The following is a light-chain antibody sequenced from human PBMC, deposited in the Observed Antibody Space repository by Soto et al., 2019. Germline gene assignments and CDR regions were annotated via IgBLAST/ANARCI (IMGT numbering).Light chain of an antibody. V-gene: IGLV2-14*01. CDR3: SSHTSRSTLDVV. J-gene: IGLJ2*01. Sequence: QSALTQPASVSGSPGQSITISCSGSSNDVGAYNYVSWYQQHPGKAPKLMIYEVSNRPSGVSTRFSGSKSGSTASLTISGLQAEDEADYYCSSHTSRSTLDVVFGGGTKVTVL. CDR2: EVS. CDR1: SNDVGAYNY.